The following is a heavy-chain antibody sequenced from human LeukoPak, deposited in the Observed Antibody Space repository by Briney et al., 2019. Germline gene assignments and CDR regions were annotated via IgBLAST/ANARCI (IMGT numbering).Heavy chain of an antibody. CDR1: GGSISSSSYY. CDR2: IYYSGST. J-gene: IGHJ4*02. V-gene: IGHV4-39*01. D-gene: IGHD5-18*01. CDR3: ARVVGYSYGTADY. Sequence: PSETLSLTCTVSGGSISSSSYYWGWIRQPPGKGLEWIGSIYYSGSTYYNPSLKSRVTISVDTSENQFSLKLRSVTAADTAVYYCARVVGYSYGTADYWGQGTLVTVSS.